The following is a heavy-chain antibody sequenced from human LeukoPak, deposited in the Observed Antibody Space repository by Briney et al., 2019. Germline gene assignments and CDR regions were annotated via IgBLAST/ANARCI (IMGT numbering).Heavy chain of an antibody. D-gene: IGHD2-21*01. J-gene: IGHJ3*02. CDR1: GFTFSSYA. V-gene: IGHV3-23*01. Sequence: GGSLRLSCAASGFTFSSYAMSWVRQAPGKGLEWVSAISSSGDTYYAGSVKGRFTISRDNSKNTLYLQMNSLRAEDTAVYYCARVVESDAFDIWGQGTMVTVSS. CDR2: ISSSGDT. CDR3: ARVVESDAFDI.